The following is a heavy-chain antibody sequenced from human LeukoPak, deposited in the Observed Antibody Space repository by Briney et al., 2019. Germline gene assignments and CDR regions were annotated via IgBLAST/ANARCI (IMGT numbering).Heavy chain of an antibody. J-gene: IGHJ4*02. Sequence: PSETLSLTCTVSGGSISSYYWSWIRQPPGKGLEWIGYIYYSGSTNYNPSLKSRVTISVDTSKNQFSLKLSSVTAADTAVYYCARQTKWVLDYRGQGTLVTVSS. D-gene: IGHD1-26*01. CDR3: ARQTKWVLDY. CDR2: IYYSGST. V-gene: IGHV4-59*01. CDR1: GGSISSYY.